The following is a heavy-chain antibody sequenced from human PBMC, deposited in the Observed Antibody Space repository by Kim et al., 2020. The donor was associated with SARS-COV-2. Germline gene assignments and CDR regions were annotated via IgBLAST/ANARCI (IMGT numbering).Heavy chain of an antibody. Sequence: YYPGSVKGRFPIAREKAKNSLYLQMNSLRAGDTAVYYCARDPYGSGGFDIWGQGTMVTVSS. CDR3: ARDPYGSGGFDI. V-gene: IGHV3-13*01. J-gene: IGHJ3*02. D-gene: IGHD3-10*01.